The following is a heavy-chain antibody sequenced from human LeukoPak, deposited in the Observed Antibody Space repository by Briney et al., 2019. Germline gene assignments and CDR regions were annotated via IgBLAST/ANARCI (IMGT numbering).Heavy chain of an antibody. CDR2: IYTSGST. D-gene: IGHD3-10*01. CDR1: GGSISSGSYY. V-gene: IGHV4-61*02. CDR3: ARGLGRITMVRGVIPGWFDP. Sequence: SQTLSLTCTVSGGSISSGSYYWSWIRQPAGKGLEWIGRIYTSGSTNYNPSLKSRVTISVDTSKNQFSLKLSSVTAADTAVYYCARGLGRITMVRGVIPGWFDPWGQGTLVTVSS. J-gene: IGHJ5*02.